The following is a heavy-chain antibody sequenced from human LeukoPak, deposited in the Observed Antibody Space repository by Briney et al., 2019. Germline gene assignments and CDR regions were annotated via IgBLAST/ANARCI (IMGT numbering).Heavy chain of an antibody. D-gene: IGHD3-22*01. V-gene: IGHV3-30*04. CDR2: ISYHGGDK. CDR1: GFTFNNHA. J-gene: IGHJ4*02. CDR3: ARVRFYDSSGHDLPDY. Sequence: GGSLRLSCAAAGFTFNNHAMHWVRQAPGKGLEWVAVISYHGGDKYYADSVKGRFTISRDNSKNTLFLQLNSLRAEDMALYYCARVRFYDSSGHDLPDYWGQGTLVTVSS.